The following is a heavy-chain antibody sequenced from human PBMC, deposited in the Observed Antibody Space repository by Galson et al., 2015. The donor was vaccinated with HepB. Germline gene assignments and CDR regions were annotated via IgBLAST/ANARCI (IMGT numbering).Heavy chain of an antibody. D-gene: IGHD4-11*01. CDR1: GFAFSNFP. CDR2: ISGGGNTT. V-gene: IGHV3-23*01. Sequence: SLRLSCAASGFAFSNFPMSWVRQAPGRGLEWVSVISGGGNTTYYADSVKGRFTISRDNSKNILYLKMNGLRAADTAVYYCAKDPLTTVIPFDFWGHGTLVTVSS. CDR3: AKDPLTTVIPFDF. J-gene: IGHJ4*01.